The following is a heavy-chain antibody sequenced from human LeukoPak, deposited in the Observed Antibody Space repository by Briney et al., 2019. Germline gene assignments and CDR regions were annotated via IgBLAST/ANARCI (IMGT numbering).Heavy chain of an antibody. CDR2: IYSGGST. J-gene: IGHJ4*02. CDR3: ARDFPGPLKLYY. V-gene: IGHV3-53*01. Sequence: LSGGSLRLSCAASEFTVSSNYMSWVRQAPGKGLEWVSVIYSGGSTYYADSVKGRFTISRDNSKNTLYLQMNSLRAEDTAVYYCARDFPGPLKLYYWGQGTLVTVSS. D-gene: IGHD3-10*01. CDR1: EFTVSSNY.